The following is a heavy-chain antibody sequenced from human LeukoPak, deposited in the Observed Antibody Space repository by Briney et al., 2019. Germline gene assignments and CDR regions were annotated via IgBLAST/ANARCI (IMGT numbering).Heavy chain of an antibody. CDR3: ARDRAAFGVVQVGY. CDR1: TFTFSRYW. J-gene: IGHJ4*02. CDR2: INSDGTNT. Sequence: PGGSLRLSCAASTFTFSRYWMHWVRQASGKGLVWVSRINSDGTNTYYADSVKGRFTISRDNTKNTLYLQMNSLRTEDTAVYYCARDRAAFGVVQVGYWGQGTLVTVSS. D-gene: IGHD3-3*01. V-gene: IGHV3-74*01.